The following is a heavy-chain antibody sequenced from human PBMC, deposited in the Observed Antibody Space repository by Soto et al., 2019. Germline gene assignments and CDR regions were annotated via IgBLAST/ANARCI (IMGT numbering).Heavy chain of an antibody. V-gene: IGHV4-34*01. CDR2: INHSGST. D-gene: IGHD4-17*01. Sequence: SETLSLTCAVYGGSFSGYYWSWIRQPPGKGLEWIGEINHSGSTNYNPSLKSRVTISVDTSKNQFSLKLSSVTAADTAVYYCARLGINTVPPEVYWFDPRGQGTLVTVSS. CDR3: ARLGINTVPPEVYWFDP. CDR1: GGSFSGYY. J-gene: IGHJ5*02.